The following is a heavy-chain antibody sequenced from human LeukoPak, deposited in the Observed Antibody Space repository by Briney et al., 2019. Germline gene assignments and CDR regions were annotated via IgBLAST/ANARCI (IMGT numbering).Heavy chain of an antibody. CDR3: ARDCSGGSCYSEC. CDR1: GFTFSSYS. J-gene: IGHJ4*02. CDR2: ISSSSSYI. Sequence: PGGSLRLSCAASGFTFSSYSMNWVRQAPGKGLEWVSSISSSSSYIYYADSVKGRFTISRDNAKNSLYLQMNSLRAEDTAVYYCARDCSGGSCYSECWGQGTLVTVSS. V-gene: IGHV3-21*01. D-gene: IGHD2-15*01.